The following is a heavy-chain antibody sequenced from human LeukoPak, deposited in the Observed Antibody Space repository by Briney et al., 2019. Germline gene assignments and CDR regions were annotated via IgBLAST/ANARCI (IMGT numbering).Heavy chain of an antibody. D-gene: IGHD3-10*01. CDR1: GGSISSYY. J-gene: IGHJ4*02. Sequence: SETLSLTCTISGGSISSYYWSWIRQPPGKGLEWIGYIYYSGSTNYNPSLKSRVTISVDTSKNQFSLKLSSVTAADTAVYYCARKGSGSYPGPIDYWGQGTLVTVSS. CDR3: ARKGSGSYPGPIDY. CDR2: IYYSGST. V-gene: IGHV4-59*01.